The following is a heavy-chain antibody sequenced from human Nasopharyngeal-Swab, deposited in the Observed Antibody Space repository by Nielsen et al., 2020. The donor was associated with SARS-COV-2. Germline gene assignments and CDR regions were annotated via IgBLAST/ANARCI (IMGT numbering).Heavy chain of an antibody. J-gene: IGHJ3*02. CDR3: ARDDLTAYDAFDI. CDR1: GYTFTGYY. Sequence: ASVKVSCKASGYTFTGYYMHWVRQAPGQGLEWMGWINPNSGGTNYAQKFQGRVTMTRDTSISTAYMELRLRSDDTAVYYCARDDLTAYDAFDIWSQGTMVTVSS. D-gene: IGHD7-27*01. V-gene: IGHV1-2*02. CDR2: INPNSGGT.